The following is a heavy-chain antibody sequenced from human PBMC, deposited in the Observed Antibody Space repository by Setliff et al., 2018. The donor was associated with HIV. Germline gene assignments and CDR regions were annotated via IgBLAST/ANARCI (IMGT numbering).Heavy chain of an antibody. CDR2: ISANNDDT. Sequence: ASVKVSCKASGYTFFSYGISWVRQAPGQGLEWLGWISANNDDTNYAEKFQGRVTMTRNTSISTAYMELSSLRSDDTAVYYCARVNDILLGYWVGYFDYWGQGTLVTVSS. D-gene: IGHD2-8*01. V-gene: IGHV1-18*01. J-gene: IGHJ4*02. CDR1: GYTFFSYG. CDR3: ARVNDILLGYWVGYFDY.